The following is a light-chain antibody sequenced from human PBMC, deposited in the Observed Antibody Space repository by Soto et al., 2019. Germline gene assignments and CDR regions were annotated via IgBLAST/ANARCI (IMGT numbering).Light chain of an antibody. Sequence: DIQMTQSPASLSASVGDRVTITCRASQSISSFLNWYQQKPGKAPKFLIYATSSVQSDVPSRFSGSGSWTDFTLTINSPQPEDFATYFCQQSFDTPFTFGQGTKLEIK. J-gene: IGKJ2*01. V-gene: IGKV1-39*01. CDR1: QSISSF. CDR3: QQSFDTPFT. CDR2: ATS.